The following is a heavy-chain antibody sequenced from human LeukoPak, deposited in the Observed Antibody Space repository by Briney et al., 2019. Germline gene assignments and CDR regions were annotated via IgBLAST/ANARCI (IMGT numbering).Heavy chain of an antibody. J-gene: IGHJ3*02. CDR2: IYYSGST. D-gene: IGHD1-26*01. V-gene: IGHV4-59*08. CDR3: ARMIVGATTFGVSAFDI. CDR1: GGSISSYY. Sequence: PSETLSLTCTVSGGSISSYYWSWLRQPPGKGLEWIGYIYYSGSTNYNPSLKSRVTISVDTSKNQFSLKLSSVTAADTAVYYCARMIVGATTFGVSAFDIWGQGTMVTVSS.